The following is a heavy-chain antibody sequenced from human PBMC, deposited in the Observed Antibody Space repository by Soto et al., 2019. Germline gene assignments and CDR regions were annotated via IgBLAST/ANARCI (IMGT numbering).Heavy chain of an antibody. J-gene: IGHJ4*02. Sequence: ASVKVSCKVSGYTLTELSMNWVRQAPGKGLEWMGGFDPEDGETIYAQKFQGRVTMTEDTSTDTAYMELSSLRSEDTAVYYCAMYLDCSSTSCYDNYWGQGTLVPVSS. V-gene: IGHV1-24*01. CDR2: FDPEDGET. D-gene: IGHD2-2*01. CDR1: GYTLTELS. CDR3: AMYLDCSSTSCYDNY.